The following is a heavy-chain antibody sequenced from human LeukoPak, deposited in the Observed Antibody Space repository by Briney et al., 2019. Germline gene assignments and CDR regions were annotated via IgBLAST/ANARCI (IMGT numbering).Heavy chain of an antibody. CDR3: AKHFCTGLDCSLFDS. Sequence: HPGGSLRLSCAASGFTMSNYGVSWVRQAPGKGLEWVSGIRSAVDTTHYADSVKGRFIISRDNSKNTLSLQLNSLRPEDTALYYCAKHFCTGLDCSLFDSWGQGTLVTVS. CDR1: GFTMSNYG. J-gene: IGHJ4*02. D-gene: IGHD3/OR15-3a*01. V-gene: IGHV3-23*01. CDR2: IRSAVDTT.